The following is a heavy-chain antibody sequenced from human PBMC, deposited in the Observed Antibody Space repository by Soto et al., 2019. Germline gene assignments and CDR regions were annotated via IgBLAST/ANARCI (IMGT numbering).Heavy chain of an antibody. Sequence: GGSLRLSSAASGFTFSSYAMSWVRQAPGKGLEWVSAISGSGGSTYYADSVKGRFTISRDNSKNTLYLQMNSLRAEDTAVYYCAKESMITFGGVIVHDAFDIWGQGAMVTVSS. V-gene: IGHV3-23*01. CDR3: AKESMITFGGVIVHDAFDI. D-gene: IGHD3-16*02. CDR1: GFTFSSYA. CDR2: ISGSGGST. J-gene: IGHJ3*02.